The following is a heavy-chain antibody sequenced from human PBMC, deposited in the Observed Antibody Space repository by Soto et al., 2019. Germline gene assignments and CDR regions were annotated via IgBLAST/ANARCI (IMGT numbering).Heavy chain of an antibody. Sequence: EVQLVESGGGLVQPGRSLRLSCAASGFTFDDYAMHWVRQAPGKGLEWVSGISWNSGSIGYADSVKGRFTISRDNAKNSFYRQMTSWGAEDTAFYYLAKGVAAGGYFNYWGRGTLVPVSS. J-gene: IGHJ4*02. CDR1: GFTFDDYA. D-gene: IGHD2-15*01. CDR2: ISWNSGSI. V-gene: IGHV3-9*01. CDR3: AKGVAAGGYFNY.